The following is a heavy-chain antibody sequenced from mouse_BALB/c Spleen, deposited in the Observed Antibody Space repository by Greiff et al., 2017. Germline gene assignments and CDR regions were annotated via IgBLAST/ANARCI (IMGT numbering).Heavy chain of an antibody. CDR1: GYTFTSYY. CDR2: INPSNGGT. V-gene: IGHV1S81*02. Sequence: QVHVKQSGAELVKPGASVKLSCKASGYTFTSYYMYWVKQRPGQGLEWIGEINPSNGGTNFNEKFKSKATLTVDKSSSTAYMQLSSLTSEDSAVYYCTRVDGYSYFDVWGAGTTVTVSS. D-gene: IGHD2-3*01. CDR3: TRVDGYSYFDV. J-gene: IGHJ1*01.